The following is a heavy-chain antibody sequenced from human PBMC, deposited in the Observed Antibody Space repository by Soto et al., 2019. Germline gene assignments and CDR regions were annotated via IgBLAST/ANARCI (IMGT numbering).Heavy chain of an antibody. CDR3: ARSGGYYDSSGYYYVVDGAFDI. D-gene: IGHD3-22*01. J-gene: IGHJ3*02. V-gene: IGHV3-33*01. CDR2: IWYDGSNK. CDR1: GFTFSSYG. Sequence: PVGSLRLSCAASGFTFSSYGMHWVRQAPGKGLEWLAVIWYDGSNKYYADSVKGRFTISRDNSKNTLYLQMNSLRAEDTAVYYCARSGGYYDSSGYYYVVDGAFDIWGQGTMVTVSS.